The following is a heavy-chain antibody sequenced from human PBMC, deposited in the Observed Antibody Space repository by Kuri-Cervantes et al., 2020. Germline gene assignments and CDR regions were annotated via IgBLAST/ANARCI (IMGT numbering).Heavy chain of an antibody. CDR3: AKADGYCSGGSCYPFDP. J-gene: IGHJ5*02. CDR2: ISGSGGST. V-gene: IGHV3-23*01. D-gene: IGHD2-15*01. CDR1: GFTFSSYA. Sequence: GGSLRLSCAASGFTFSSYAMSWVRQAPGKGLEWVSAISGSGGSTYYADSVKGRFTISRDNSKNTLYLQMNSLRAEDTAVYYCAKADGYCSGGSCYPFDPWGQGTLVTVSS.